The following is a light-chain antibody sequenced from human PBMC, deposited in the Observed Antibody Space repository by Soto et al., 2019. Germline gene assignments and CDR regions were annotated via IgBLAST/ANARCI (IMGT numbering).Light chain of an antibody. CDR3: QQFSSYPKT. Sequence: DIQMTQSPSTLSASVGDRVTITCRASQSISSWLAWYQQKPGKAPNLLIYEASRLESAVPSRFSGSASGTKFTFTINSLQPDDFATYFCQQFSSYPKTFGQGTKV. CDR2: EAS. CDR1: QSISSW. V-gene: IGKV1-5*03. J-gene: IGKJ1*01.